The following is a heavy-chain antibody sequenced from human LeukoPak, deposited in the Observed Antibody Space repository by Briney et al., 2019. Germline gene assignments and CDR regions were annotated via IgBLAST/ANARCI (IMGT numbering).Heavy chain of an antibody. CDR1: GGTFSSYA. J-gene: IGHJ4*02. CDR2: IIPIFGTA. V-gene: IGHV1-69*06. Sequence: SVKVSCKASGGTFSSYAISWVRQAPGQGLEWMGGIIPIFGTANYAQKFQGRVTITADKSTSTAYMELSSLRSEDTAVYYCARDSQWFGEFSSLGYWGQGTLVTVSS. CDR3: ARDSQWFGEFSSLGY. D-gene: IGHD3-10*01.